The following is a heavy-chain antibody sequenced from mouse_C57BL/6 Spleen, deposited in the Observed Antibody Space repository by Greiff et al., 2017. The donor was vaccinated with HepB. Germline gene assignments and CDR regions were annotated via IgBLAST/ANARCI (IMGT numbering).Heavy chain of an antibody. CDR3: TKPSTGTGFDY. V-gene: IGHV1-5*01. CDR2: IYPGNSDT. Sequence: EVKLVESGTVLARPGASVKMSCKTSGYTFTSYWMHWVKQRPGQGLEWIGAIYPGNSDTSYNQKFKGKAKLTAVTSASTAYMELSSLTNEDSAVYYCTKPSTGTGFDYWGQGTTLTVSS. CDR1: GYTFTSYW. D-gene: IGHD4-1*02. J-gene: IGHJ2*01.